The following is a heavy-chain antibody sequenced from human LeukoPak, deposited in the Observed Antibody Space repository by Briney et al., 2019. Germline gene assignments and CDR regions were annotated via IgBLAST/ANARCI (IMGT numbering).Heavy chain of an antibody. CDR1: GFAFSYYS. CDR2: ISSRSSTI. V-gene: IGHV3-48*02. Sequence: GGSLRLSCAASGFAFSYYSMNWVRQAPGKGLEWVSYISSRSSTIYYADSVKGRFTISRDNAKNSLYLQMNSLRDEDTALYYCARERLPDDYWGQGTLVTVSS. CDR3: ARERLPDDY. J-gene: IGHJ4*02. D-gene: IGHD4-11*01.